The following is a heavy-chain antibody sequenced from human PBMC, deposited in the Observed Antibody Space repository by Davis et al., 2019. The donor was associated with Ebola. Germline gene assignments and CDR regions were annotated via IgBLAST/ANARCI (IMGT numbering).Heavy chain of an antibody. CDR2: IIPIFGTA. CDR1: GYTFTSYA. CDR3: AREVPSRHYGMDV. J-gene: IGHJ6*04. V-gene: IGHV1-69*13. D-gene: IGHD6-6*01. Sequence: AASVKVSCKASGYTFTSYAISWVRQAPGQGLEWMGGIIPIFGTANYAQKFQGRVTITADESTSTAYMELSSLRSEDTAVYYCAREVPSRHYGMDVWGKGTTVTVSS.